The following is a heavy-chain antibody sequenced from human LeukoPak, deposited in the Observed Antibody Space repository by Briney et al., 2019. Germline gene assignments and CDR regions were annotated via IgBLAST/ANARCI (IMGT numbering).Heavy chain of an antibody. CDR3: ARTDYYDSSGYYSPAF. CDR1: GSTFTGYY. V-gene: IGHV1-2*02. CDR2: INPNSGGT. Sequence: ASVKVSCKASGSTFTGYYMHWVPQAPGQGLEWMGWINPNSGGTNDAQKLQGRVTITADKSTSTAYMELSSLRSEDTAVYYCARTDYYDSSGYYSPAFWGQGTLVTVSS. D-gene: IGHD3-22*01. J-gene: IGHJ4*02.